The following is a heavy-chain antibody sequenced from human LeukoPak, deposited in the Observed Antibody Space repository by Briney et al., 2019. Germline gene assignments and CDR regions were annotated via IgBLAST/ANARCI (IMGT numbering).Heavy chain of an antibody. Sequence: SETLSLTCAVYGGSFSGHYWSWIRQPPGKGLEWIGEINHSGSTNYNPSLKSRVTISVDTSKNQFSLKLSSVTAADTAVYYCARATGAHRYYFDYWGQGTLVTVSS. D-gene: IGHD1-1*01. J-gene: IGHJ4*02. CDR1: GGSFSGHY. V-gene: IGHV4-34*01. CDR2: INHSGST. CDR3: ARATGAHRYYFDY.